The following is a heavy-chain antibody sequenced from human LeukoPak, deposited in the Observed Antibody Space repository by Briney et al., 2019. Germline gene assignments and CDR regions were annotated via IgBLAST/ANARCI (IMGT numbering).Heavy chain of an antibody. CDR2: INHSGST. CDR1: GGSFSGYY. D-gene: IGHD6-13*01. J-gene: IGHJ4*02. CDR3: ARVAAAADY. V-gene: IGHV4-34*01. Sequence: SETLSLTCAVYGGSFSGYYWSWIRQPPGKGLEWIGEINHSGSTNYNPSLKSRVTISVDTSKNQFPLKLSSVTAADTAVYYCARVAAAADYWGQGTLVTVSS.